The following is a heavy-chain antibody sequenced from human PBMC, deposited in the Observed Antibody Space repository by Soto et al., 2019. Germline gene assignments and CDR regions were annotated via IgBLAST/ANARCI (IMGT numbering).Heavy chain of an antibody. CDR1: GFTFSSYA. Sequence: GGSLRLSCAASGFTFSSYAMSWVRQAPGKGLEWVSAISGSGGSTYYADSVKGRFTISRDNSKNTLYLQMNSLRAEDTAVYYCAKDLLSCGGDCYIFDAFDIWGQGTMVTVSS. CDR3: AKDLLSCGGDCYIFDAFDI. D-gene: IGHD2-21*01. CDR2: ISGSGGST. J-gene: IGHJ3*02. V-gene: IGHV3-23*01.